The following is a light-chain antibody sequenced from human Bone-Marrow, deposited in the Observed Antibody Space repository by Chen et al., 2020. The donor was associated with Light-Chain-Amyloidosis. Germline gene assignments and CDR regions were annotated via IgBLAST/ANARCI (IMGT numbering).Light chain of an antibody. J-gene: IGLJ3*02. CDR1: SGSIATNY. Sequence: NFMLTQPHSCSEFPGKTVIISCTRSSGSIATNYVQWYQQRPGSSPTTVIYEDDQRPSGVPDRFSGSIDRSSNSASLTISGLKTEDEADYYCQSYQGSSQGVFGGGTKLTVL. CDR3: QSYQGSSQGV. V-gene: IGLV6-57*01. CDR2: EDD.